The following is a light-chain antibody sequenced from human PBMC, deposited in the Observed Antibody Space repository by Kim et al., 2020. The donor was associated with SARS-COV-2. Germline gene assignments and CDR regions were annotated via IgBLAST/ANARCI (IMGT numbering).Light chain of an antibody. V-gene: IGLV3-1*01. CDR2: QDS. CDR1: KMGDKY. Sequence: PGKTASITCSGDKMGDKYGCWYQQKPGQSPVLVIYQDSKRPSGIPERFSGSNSGNTAALTISGTQAMDEADYYCQAWDSSTADVVFGGGTQLTVL. CDR3: QAWDSSTADVV. J-gene: IGLJ2*01.